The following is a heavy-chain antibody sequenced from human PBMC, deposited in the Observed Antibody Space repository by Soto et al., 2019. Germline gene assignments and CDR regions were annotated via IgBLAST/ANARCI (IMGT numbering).Heavy chain of an antibody. Sequence: QEQLVQSGAEVKKPGSSVKVSCKVSGGTFNTFAISWVRQAPGQGLEWMGGIIPIFNTAKYAQKFQGRVTITADKSTRTVHMELSSLRSEDTAVYYCARQTVSSGWHYGNWFDPWGQGTLVTVSS. D-gene: IGHD6-19*01. CDR1: GGTFNTFA. V-gene: IGHV1-69*06. CDR3: ARQTVSSGWHYGNWFDP. CDR2: IIPIFNTA. J-gene: IGHJ5*02.